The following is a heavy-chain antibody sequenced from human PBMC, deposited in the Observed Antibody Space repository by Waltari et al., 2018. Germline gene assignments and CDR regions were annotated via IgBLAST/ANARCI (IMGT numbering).Heavy chain of an antibody. V-gene: IGHV1-69-2*01. Sequence: EVQLVQSGAEVKKPGATVKISCKASGYTFTDYYMHWVQQAPGKGLEWMGRVDPEDGETIYAEKFQGRVTITADTSTDTAYMELSSLRSEGTAVYYCATLHAAAAGTTAYMDVWGKGTTVTVSS. D-gene: IGHD6-13*01. CDR1: GYTFTDYY. J-gene: IGHJ6*03. CDR3: ATLHAAAAGTTAYMDV. CDR2: VDPEDGET.